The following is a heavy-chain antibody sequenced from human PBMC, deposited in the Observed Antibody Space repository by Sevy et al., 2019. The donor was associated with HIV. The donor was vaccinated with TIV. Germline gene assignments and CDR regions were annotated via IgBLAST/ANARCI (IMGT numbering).Heavy chain of an antibody. J-gene: IGHJ4*02. V-gene: IGHV3-74*01. CDR1: GFTFSSYW. CDR2: ISSDGSST. CDR3: ARDGRAARVFDY. Sequence: GGSLRLSCAASGFTFSSYWMHWVRHAPGKGLVWVSRISSDGSSTSYADSVRGRFTISRDNAKNTLYLQMNSLRAEDTAPYYCARDGRAARVFDYWGQGTLVTVSS. D-gene: IGHD6-6*01.